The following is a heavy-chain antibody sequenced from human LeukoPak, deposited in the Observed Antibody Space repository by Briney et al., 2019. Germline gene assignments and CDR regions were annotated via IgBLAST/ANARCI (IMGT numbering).Heavy chain of an antibody. J-gene: IGHJ5*02. D-gene: IGHD6-19*01. CDR2: ISPYNGNT. CDR1: GSTFTSYG. CDR3: ARGIAVAGTSWFDP. V-gene: IGHV1-18*04. Sequence: ASVKVSCKASGSTFTSYGISWVRQAPGQGLEWMGSISPYNGNTNYAQKLQGRVTMTTDTSTSTAYMELRSLRSDDTAVYYCARGIAVAGTSWFDPWGEGTLVTVSS.